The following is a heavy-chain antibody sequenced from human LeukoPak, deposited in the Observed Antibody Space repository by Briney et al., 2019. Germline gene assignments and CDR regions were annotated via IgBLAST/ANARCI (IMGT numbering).Heavy chain of an antibody. CDR1: GYTLTDYY. J-gene: IGHJ6*03. V-gene: IGHV1-69-2*01. Sequence: ASVKVSCKVSGYTLTDYYMHWVQQAPGKGLEWMGLVDPEDGETIYAEKFQGRVTITADTSTDTAYMELSSLRSEDTAVYYCATADCSSTSCYPYYMDVWGKGTTVTVSS. D-gene: IGHD2-2*01. CDR2: VDPEDGET. CDR3: ATADCSSTSCYPYYMDV.